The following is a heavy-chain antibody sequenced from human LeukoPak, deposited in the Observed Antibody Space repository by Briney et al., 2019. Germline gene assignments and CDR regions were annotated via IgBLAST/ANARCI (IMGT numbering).Heavy chain of an antibody. CDR2: ISWDGTT. J-gene: IGHJ4*02. V-gene: IGHV3-43*01. CDR1: GFTFEDYT. D-gene: IGHD6-19*01. CDR3: VKDLSFESSGHVCEY. Sequence: GGSLRLSCAASGFTFEDYTLHWVRQAPGKTLEWVSLISWDGTTYYTDSVKDRFTMSRDNSKNSLYLQMDTLRSEDTAFYYCVKDLSFESSGHVCEYWGQGTLVTVSS.